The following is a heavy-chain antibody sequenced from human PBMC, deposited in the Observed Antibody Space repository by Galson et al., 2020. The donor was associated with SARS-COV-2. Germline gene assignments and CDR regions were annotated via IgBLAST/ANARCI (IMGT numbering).Heavy chain of an antibody. D-gene: IGHD1-20*01. J-gene: IGHJ5*02. CDR3: ARHHLTGKANWFDP. V-gene: IGHV4-59*08. CDR1: GGSISSYY. Sequence: SETLSLTCTVSGGSISSYYWSWIRQPPGKGLEWIGYIYYSGSTNYNPSLKSRVTISVDTSKNQFSLKLSSVTAADTAVYYCARHHLTGKANWFDPWGQGTLVTVSS. CDR2: IYYSGST.